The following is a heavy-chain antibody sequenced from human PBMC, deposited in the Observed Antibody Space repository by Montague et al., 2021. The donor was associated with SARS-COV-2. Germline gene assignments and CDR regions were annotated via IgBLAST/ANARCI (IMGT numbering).Heavy chain of an antibody. D-gene: IGHD2-15*01. Sequence: SLRLSCAASGFTFPDYDMHWVRQAPGKGLEWVSGINWNGNSRGYADSVKGRFTISRDNAANSLFLQMSSLRPEDTALYYCAAATYWSIAYWGQGNLVTVSS. J-gene: IGHJ4*02. CDR3: AAATYWSIAY. V-gene: IGHV3-9*01. CDR1: GFTFPDYD. CDR2: INWNGNSR.